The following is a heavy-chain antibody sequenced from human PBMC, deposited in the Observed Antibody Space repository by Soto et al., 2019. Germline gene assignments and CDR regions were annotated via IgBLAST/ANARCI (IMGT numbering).Heavy chain of an antibody. V-gene: IGHV4-31*03. CDR2: IHHSGST. Sequence: PSETLSLTCNVSGGSISSGGYYWTWIRQHPGKGLEWIGNIHHSGSTFYNPSLKSRVSISVDTSKNQFSLKLSSVTAADTAVYYCAREKYDSSGRNWFDPWGQGTLVTAPQ. D-gene: IGHD3-22*01. J-gene: IGHJ5*02. CDR3: AREKYDSSGRNWFDP. CDR1: GGSISSGGYY.